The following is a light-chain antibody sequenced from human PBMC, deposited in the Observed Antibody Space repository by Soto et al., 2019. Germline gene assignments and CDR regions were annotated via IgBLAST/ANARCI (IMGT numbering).Light chain of an antibody. J-gene: IGKJ1*01. V-gene: IGKV1-5*03. CDR2: KAS. CDR1: QTISSW. Sequence: DIQMTQSPSTLSGSVGDRLTITCRSSQTISSWLAWYQKKPGKAPKLLIYKASTLKSGVQSRFSGSGSGTEFTLTISSLHPDDFATYYCQQYNILSTFGQGTKVDIK. CDR3: QQYNILST.